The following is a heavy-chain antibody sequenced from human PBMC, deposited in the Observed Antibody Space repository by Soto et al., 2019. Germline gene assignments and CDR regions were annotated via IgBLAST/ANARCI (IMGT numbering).Heavy chain of an antibody. CDR1: GFTFSDYY. CDR3: AREGQTYASGIYYKTFDY. D-gene: IGHD3-10*01. Sequence: PGGSLRVSCTASGFTFSDYYMSWIRQAPGKGLEWVSYISASGFTMYFADSVKGRFTISRDNTKNSLYLQMTSLRAEDTAVYYCAREGQTYASGIYYKTFDYWGQGTPVTVSS. V-gene: IGHV3-11*01. CDR2: ISASGFTM. J-gene: IGHJ4*02.